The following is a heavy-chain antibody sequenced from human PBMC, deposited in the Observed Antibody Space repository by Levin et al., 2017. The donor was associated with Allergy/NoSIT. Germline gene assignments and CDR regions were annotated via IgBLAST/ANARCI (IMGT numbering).Heavy chain of an antibody. J-gene: IGHJ6*03. V-gene: IGHV1-69*02. Sequence: ASVKVSCKASGGTFSSYTISWVRQAPGQGLEWMGRIIPILGIANYAQKFQGRVTITADKSTSTAYMELSSLRSEDTAVYYCARGDYDYVWGSSRTYYYYMDVWGKGTTVTVSS. CDR3: ARGDYDYVWGSSRTYYYYMDV. CDR1: GGTFSSYT. D-gene: IGHD3-16*01. CDR2: IIPILGIA.